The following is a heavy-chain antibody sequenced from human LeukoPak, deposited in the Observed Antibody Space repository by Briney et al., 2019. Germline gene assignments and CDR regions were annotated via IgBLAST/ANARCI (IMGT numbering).Heavy chain of an antibody. D-gene: IGHD5-12*01. V-gene: IGHV3-30*04. J-gene: IGHJ4*02. CDR3: ARVNGGYESIGMDY. Sequence: PGRSLRLSCAASGFTFSSYAMHWVRQAPGKGLEWVAVISYDGSNKYYADSVKGRFTISRDNSKNTLYLQMNSLRAEDTAVYYCARVNGGYESIGMDYWGQGTLVTVPS. CDR1: GFTFSSYA. CDR2: ISYDGSNK.